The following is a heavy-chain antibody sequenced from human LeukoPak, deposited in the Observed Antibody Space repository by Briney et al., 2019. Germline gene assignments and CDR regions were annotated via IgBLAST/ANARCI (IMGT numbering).Heavy chain of an antibody. CDR1: GYTFTSYA. J-gene: IGHJ4*02. CDR3: ARDLLSDYYGSGSYPVPFDY. D-gene: IGHD3-10*01. CDR2: INTNTGNP. V-gene: IGHV7-4-1*02. Sequence: ASVKVSCKASGYTFTSYAMNWVRQAPGQGLEWMGWINTNTGNPTYAQGFTGRFVFSLDTSVSTAYLQISSLKAEDTAVYYCARDLLSDYYGSGSYPVPFDYWGQGTLVTVSS.